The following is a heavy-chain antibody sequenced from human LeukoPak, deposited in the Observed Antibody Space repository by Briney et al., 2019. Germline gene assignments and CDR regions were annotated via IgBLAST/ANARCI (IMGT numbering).Heavy chain of an antibody. Sequence: ASVKVSCKASGYTFTGYYMLWVRQAPGQGLEWMGWINPNSGGTTSAQKFQGRVTMTRDTSISTAYMELSRLRSDDTAVYYCAKDLSQSTEENVVVGTWGHWGQGTQVTVSS. CDR1: GYTFTGYY. V-gene: IGHV1-2*02. D-gene: IGHD2-15*01. CDR3: AKDLSQSTEENVVVGTWGH. CDR2: INPNSGGT. J-gene: IGHJ4*02.